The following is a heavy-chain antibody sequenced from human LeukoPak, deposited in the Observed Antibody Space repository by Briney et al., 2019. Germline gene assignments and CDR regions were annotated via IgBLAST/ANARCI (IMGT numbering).Heavy chain of an antibody. CDR1: GGSFSAYY. D-gene: IGHD3-10*02. CDR3: ARGDVDPYAFDI. CDR2: INHSGST. J-gene: IGHJ3*02. V-gene: IGHV4-34*01. Sequence: SETLSLTCAVYGGSFSAYYWSWIRQPPGKGLEWIGEINHSGSTNYNPSLKSRVTISVDTSKNQFSLKVRSVIAADTAVYYCARGDVDPYAFDIWGQGTMVTVSS.